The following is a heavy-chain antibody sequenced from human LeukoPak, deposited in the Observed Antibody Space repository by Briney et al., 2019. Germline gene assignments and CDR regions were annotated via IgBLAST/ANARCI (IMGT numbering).Heavy chain of an antibody. CDR2: ISGSGDNT. D-gene: IGHD3-10*01. V-gene: IGHV3-23*01. J-gene: IGHJ4*02. CDR3: ARVTYGSGTYGAFDY. Sequence: GGSLRLSCAASGYTFSSHGMSWVRQAPGKGLEWVSTISGSGDNTYYADSVKGRFTISRDNSKNTLYLQMNSLRAEDTAVYYCARVTYGSGTYGAFDYWGQGTLVTVSS. CDR1: GYTFSSHG.